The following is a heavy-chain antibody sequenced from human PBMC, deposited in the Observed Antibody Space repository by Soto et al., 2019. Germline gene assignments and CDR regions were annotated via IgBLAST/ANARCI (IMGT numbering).Heavy chain of an antibody. J-gene: IGHJ4*02. D-gene: IGHD5-12*01. V-gene: IGHV1-18*01. Sequence: ASVKVSCKTSGYTFTNYGISWVRQAPGQGLEWMGWITTDKGKTTYAQKFQGRVTITTDTSTSTAYMELNSLKSEDTAVYYCARDSPIGSTFSGYDAIDYWGQG. CDR2: ITTDKGKT. CDR3: ARDSPIGSTFSGYDAIDY. CDR1: GYTFTNYG.